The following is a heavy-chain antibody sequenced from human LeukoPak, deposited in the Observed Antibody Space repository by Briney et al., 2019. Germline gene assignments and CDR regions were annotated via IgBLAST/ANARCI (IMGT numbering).Heavy chain of an antibody. V-gene: IGHV3-43*02. Sequence: GGSLRLSCAASGFTFDDYAMHWVRQAPGKGLEWVSLISGDGGSTYYADSVKGRFTISRDNSKNSLYLRMNSLRTEDTALYYCAKDPESVAVAGTGDYWGQGTLVTVSS. CDR3: AKDPESVAVAGTGDY. CDR2: ISGDGGST. D-gene: IGHD6-19*01. CDR1: GFTFDDYA. J-gene: IGHJ4*02.